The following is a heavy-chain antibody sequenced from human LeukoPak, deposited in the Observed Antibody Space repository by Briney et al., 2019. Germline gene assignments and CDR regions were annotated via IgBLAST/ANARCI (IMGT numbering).Heavy chain of an antibody. CDR3: ARARFNWNDVHDYYYYYMDV. Sequence: GASVKVSCKASGYTFTSYGISWVRQAPGQGLEWMGWISAYNGNTNYAQKLQGRVTMTTDTSTSTAYMELRSLRSDDTAVYYCARARFNWNDVHDYYYYYMDVWGKGTTVTVSS. CDR1: GYTFTSYG. CDR2: ISAYNGNT. D-gene: IGHD1-20*01. V-gene: IGHV1-18*01. J-gene: IGHJ6*03.